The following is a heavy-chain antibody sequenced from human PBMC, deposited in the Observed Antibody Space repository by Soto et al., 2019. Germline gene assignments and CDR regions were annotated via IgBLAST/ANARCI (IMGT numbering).Heavy chain of an antibody. CDR2: INPSGGST. CDR3: RAGGDIVLVPAAMGSFDY. V-gene: IGHV1-46*01. Sequence: ASVKVSCKASGYTFTSYYMHWVRQAPGQGLEWMGIINPSGGSTSYAQKFQGRVTMTRDTSTSTVYMELSSLRSEDTAVYYCRAGGDIVLVPAAMGSFDYWGQGTLVTVSS. J-gene: IGHJ4*02. CDR1: GYTFTSYY. D-gene: IGHD2-2*01.